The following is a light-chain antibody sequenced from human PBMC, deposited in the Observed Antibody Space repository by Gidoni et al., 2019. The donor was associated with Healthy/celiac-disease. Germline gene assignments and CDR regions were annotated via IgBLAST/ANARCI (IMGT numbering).Light chain of an antibody. Sequence: IVLTQSPGTLSLSPGERATLSCRASQSVSSSYLAWYQQKPGQAPRLLIYGASSRATGIPDRFSGSGSGTDFTLTISRLEPEDFAVYYCQQYGSSPPVYSFGQWTKLEIK. V-gene: IGKV3-20*01. J-gene: IGKJ2*03. CDR3: QQYGSSPPVYS. CDR1: QSVSSSY. CDR2: GAS.